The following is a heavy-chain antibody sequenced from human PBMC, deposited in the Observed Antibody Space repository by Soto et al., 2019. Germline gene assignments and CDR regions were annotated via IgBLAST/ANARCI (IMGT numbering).Heavy chain of an antibody. V-gene: IGHV1-69*02. CDR1: GGTFSSYT. J-gene: IGHJ4*02. CDR3: ARGRGYSGYDDYDSSGYYESYFDY. CDR2: IIPILGIA. Sequence: QVQLVQSGAEVKKPGSSVKVSCKASGGTFSSYTISWVRQAPGQGLEWMGRIIPILGIANYAQKFQGRVKITADKSTSTAYMELSSLRSEETAVYYCARGRGYSGYDDYDSSGYYESYFDYWGQGTLVTVSS. D-gene: IGHD3-22*01.